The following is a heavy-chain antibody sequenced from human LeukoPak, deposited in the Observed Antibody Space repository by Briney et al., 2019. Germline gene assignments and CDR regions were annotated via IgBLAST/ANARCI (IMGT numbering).Heavy chain of an antibody. CDR1: GYTFTSYY. V-gene: IGHV1-46*01. CDR3: ASSWKVGTAPLE. D-gene: IGHD5-18*01. CDR2: INPSGGST. J-gene: IGHJ4*02. Sequence: ASVKVSCKASGYTFTSYYMHWVRQAPGQGLEWMGIINPSGGSTSYAQKFQGRVTMTRDTSTSTVYMELSSLRSEDTAVYYCASSWKVGTAPLEWGQGTLVTVSS.